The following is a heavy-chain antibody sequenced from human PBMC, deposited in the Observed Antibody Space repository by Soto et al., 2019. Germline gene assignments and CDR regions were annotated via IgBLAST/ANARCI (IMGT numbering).Heavy chain of an antibody. Sequence: PGGSLRLSCAASGFTFSSYAMSWFRQAPGKGLEWVSAISGSGGSTYYADSVKGRFTISRDNSKNTLYLQMNSLRAEDTAVYYCAKRRAPHYEARYYFDYWGQGTRVTVPS. D-gene: IGHD3-16*01. CDR1: GFTFSSYA. J-gene: IGHJ4*02. CDR2: ISGSGGST. V-gene: IGHV3-23*01. CDR3: AKRRAPHYEARYYFDY.